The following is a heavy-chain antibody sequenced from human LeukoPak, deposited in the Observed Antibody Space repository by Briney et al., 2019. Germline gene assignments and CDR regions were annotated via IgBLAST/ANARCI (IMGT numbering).Heavy chain of an antibody. CDR3: ATGRGDPTHCCGMDV. Sequence: ASVKVSCKVSGYTLTELSMHWVRQAPGKGLEWMGGFDPEGGETIYAQKFQGRATMTEDTSTDTAYMELSSLRSEDTAVYYCATGRGDPTHCCGMDVWGQGTTVTVSS. J-gene: IGHJ6*02. D-gene: IGHD2-15*01. CDR1: GYTLTELS. CDR2: FDPEGGET. V-gene: IGHV1-24*01.